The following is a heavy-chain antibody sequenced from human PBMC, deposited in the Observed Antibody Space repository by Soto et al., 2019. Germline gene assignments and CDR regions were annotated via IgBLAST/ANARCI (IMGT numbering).Heavy chain of an antibody. CDR2: INHSGST. CDR3: ARRWGRNFDY. V-gene: IGHV4-34*01. Sequence: PSETLSLTCAVYGGSFSGYYWSWIRQPPGKGLEWIGEINHSGSTNYNPSLKSRVTISVDTSKNQFSLKLSSVTAADTAVYYCARRWGRNFDYWGQGTLVTVSS. J-gene: IGHJ4*02. D-gene: IGHD2-15*01. CDR1: GGSFSGYY.